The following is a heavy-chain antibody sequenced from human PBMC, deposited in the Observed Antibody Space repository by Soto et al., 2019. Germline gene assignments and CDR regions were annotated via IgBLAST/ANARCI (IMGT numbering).Heavy chain of an antibody. CDR1: GGTFSSYA. D-gene: IGHD4-17*01. Sequence: QVQLVQSGAEVKKPGSSVKVSCKASGGTFSSYAISWVRQAPGQGLEWMGGIIPIFGTAEYAQKFQGRVTITADESTSTDFMDLSSLRSEDTAVYYCVRNDDSHSYYYGMDVWGQGNTVTVSS. V-gene: IGHV1-69*12. CDR2: IIPIFGTA. CDR3: VRNDDSHSYYYGMDV. J-gene: IGHJ6*02.